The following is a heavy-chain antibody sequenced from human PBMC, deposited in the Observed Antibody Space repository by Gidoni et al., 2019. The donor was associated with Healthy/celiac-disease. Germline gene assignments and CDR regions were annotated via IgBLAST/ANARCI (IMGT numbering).Heavy chain of an antibody. J-gene: IGHJ4*02. CDR1: GFTFSSYG. Sequence: QVQLVESGGGVVQPGRSLRLSCAASGFTFSSYGMHWVRQAPGKGLEWVAVISYDGSNKYYADSVKGRFTISRDNSKNTLYLQMNSLRAEDTAVYYCAKAGPRNTMIVVVIGLLDYWGQGTLVTVSS. CDR3: AKAGPRNTMIVVVIGLLDY. CDR2: ISYDGSNK. D-gene: IGHD3-22*01. V-gene: IGHV3-30*18.